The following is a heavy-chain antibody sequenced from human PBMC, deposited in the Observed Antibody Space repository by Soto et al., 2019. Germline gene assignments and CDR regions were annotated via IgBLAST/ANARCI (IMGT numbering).Heavy chain of an antibody. J-gene: IGHJ4*02. CDR3: ARDSSSSYYYFDY. CDR2: ISSGSNTI. CDR1: GFTFSWFG. V-gene: IGHV3-48*02. Sequence: EVQLVESGGGLLQPGGSLRLSCAASGFTFSWFGMNWVRQAPGKGLEWVSYISSGSNTINYAESVRGRFTISRDNAKNSLYLQMNSLRDDDTAVYYCARDSSSSYYYFDYWGQGTLVTVCS. D-gene: IGHD3-22*01.